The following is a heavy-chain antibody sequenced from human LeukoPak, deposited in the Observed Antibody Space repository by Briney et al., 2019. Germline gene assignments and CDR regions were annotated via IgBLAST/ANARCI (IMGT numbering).Heavy chain of an antibody. CDR1: GFTFRNYW. J-gene: IGHJ4*02. V-gene: IGHV3-7*01. CDR2: TKPDGSAE. Sequence: PGGALRLSFAASGFTFRNYWIGLGRQAPGKGVEVGANTKPDGSAEYYADSVRGRFTTSRDNANNLLYLQMNRLRAEDTAVYYCARDGGLNTNFDYWGQGTLVTVSS. CDR3: ARDGGLNTNFDY. D-gene: IGHD2-15*01.